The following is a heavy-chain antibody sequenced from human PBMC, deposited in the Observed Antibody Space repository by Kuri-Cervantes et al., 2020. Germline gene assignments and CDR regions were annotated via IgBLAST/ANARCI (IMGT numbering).Heavy chain of an antibody. J-gene: IGHJ4*02. CDR1: GFTFSAYW. D-gene: IGHD3-22*01. CDR2: IDQDGTEK. CDR3: ARFRGGYDFDY. V-gene: IGHV3-7*01. Sequence: GGTLTLSCAASGFTFSAYWMSWVRQAPGKGLEWVANIDQDGTEKDYVDSVKGRFTISRDNAKNSLFLQMHSLGVEETAIYYCARFRGGYDFDYWGQGTLVTVSS.